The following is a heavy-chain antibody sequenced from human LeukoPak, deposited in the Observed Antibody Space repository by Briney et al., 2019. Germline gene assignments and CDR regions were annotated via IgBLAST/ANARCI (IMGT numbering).Heavy chain of an antibody. Sequence: ASVKVSCKASGYTFTGYYMHWVRQAPGQGLEWMGWISPNSGGTNYAQEFQGRVTMTRDTSISTAYMELSRLRSDDTAVYYCARDPWEYCSGGSCYPFDYWGQGTLVTVSS. CDR3: ARDPWEYCSGGSCYPFDY. CDR1: GYTFTGYY. CDR2: ISPNSGGT. J-gene: IGHJ4*02. D-gene: IGHD2-15*01. V-gene: IGHV1-2*02.